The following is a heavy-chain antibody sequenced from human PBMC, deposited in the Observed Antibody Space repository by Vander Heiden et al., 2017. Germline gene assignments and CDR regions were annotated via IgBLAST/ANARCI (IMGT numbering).Heavy chain of an antibody. CDR3: ARELVVPAAMGGMGYYYGMDV. J-gene: IGHJ6*02. D-gene: IGHD2-2*01. CDR1: GGTFSIYA. CDR2: IIPIFGTA. Sequence: QVQLVQSGAEVKQPGSSVKVSCKASGGTFSIYAISGVRQAPGQGLEWMGGIIPIFGTANYAQKFQGRVTITADESTSTAYMELSSLRSEDTAVYYCARELVVPAAMGGMGYYYGMDVWGQGTTVTVSS. V-gene: IGHV1-69*01.